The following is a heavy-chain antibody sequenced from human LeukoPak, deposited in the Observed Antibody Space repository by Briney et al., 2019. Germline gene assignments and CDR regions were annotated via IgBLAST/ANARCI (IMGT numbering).Heavy chain of an antibody. CDR2: INHSGST. CDR3: ARGHTDPNTYYDFWSGYGKTSGYFDY. J-gene: IGHJ4*02. Sequence: SETLSLTCAVYGGSFSGYYWSWIRQPPGKGLEWIGEINHSGSTNYNPSLKSRVTIPVDTSKNQFSLKLSSVTAADTAVYYCARGHTDPNTYYDFWSGYGKTSGYFDYWGQGTLVTVSS. D-gene: IGHD3-3*01. CDR1: GGSFSGYY. V-gene: IGHV4-34*01.